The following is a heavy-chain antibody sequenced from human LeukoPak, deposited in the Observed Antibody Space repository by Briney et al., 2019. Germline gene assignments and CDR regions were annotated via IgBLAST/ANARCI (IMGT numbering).Heavy chain of an antibody. D-gene: IGHD2-21*02. V-gene: IGHV3-30-3*01. CDR3: ARAQIVVVTAIPVDY. CDR2: ISYDGSNK. CDR1: GFTFSSHA. Sequence: GGSLRLSCAASGFTFSSHAMHWVRQAPGKGLEWVAVISYDGSNKYYADSVKGRFTISRDNSKNTLYLQMNSLRAEDTAVYYCARAQIVVVTAIPVDYWGQGTLVTVSS. J-gene: IGHJ4*02.